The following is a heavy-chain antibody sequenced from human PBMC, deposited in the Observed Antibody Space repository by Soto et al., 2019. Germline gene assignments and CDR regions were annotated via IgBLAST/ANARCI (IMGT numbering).Heavy chain of an antibody. Sequence: PGGSLRLSCAASGFTLSSYSMNWVRQASGKGLEWVASISSSSSHIYYADSVEGRFTISRDNARNSLYLQMNSLRAEDTAVYYCVRERGLSSFYGMDVWGQGTTVTVSS. D-gene: IGHD2-21*02. CDR3: VRERGLSSFYGMDV. J-gene: IGHJ6*02. V-gene: IGHV3-21*01. CDR2: ISSSSSHI. CDR1: GFTLSSYS.